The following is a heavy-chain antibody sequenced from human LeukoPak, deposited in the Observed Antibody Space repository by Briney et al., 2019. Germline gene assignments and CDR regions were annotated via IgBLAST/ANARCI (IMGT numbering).Heavy chain of an antibody. CDR3: ASAPYYDILTGYYIRYGMDV. Sequence: SETLSLTCTVSGGSVSSGSYYWSWIRQPPGKGLEWIGYIYYSGSTNYNPSLKSRVTISVDASKNQFSLKLSPVTAADTAVYYCASAPYYDILTGYYIRYGMDVWGKGTTVTVSS. D-gene: IGHD3-9*01. CDR1: GGSVSSGSYY. CDR2: IYYSGST. J-gene: IGHJ6*04. V-gene: IGHV4-61*01.